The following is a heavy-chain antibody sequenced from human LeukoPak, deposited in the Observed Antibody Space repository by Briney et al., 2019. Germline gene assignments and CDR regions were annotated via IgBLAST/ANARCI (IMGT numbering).Heavy chain of an antibody. V-gene: IGHV1-69*13. D-gene: IGHD1-26*01. CDR3: ASGARKMVVGATTDY. CDR2: IIPIFGTT. CDR1: GGTFSSSA. Sequence: SVKVSCKAPGGTFSSSAISWVRQAPGQGLEWMGGIIPIFGTTDYAQKFQGRVTITADESTSTAYMELSSLRSEDTVVYYCASGARKMVVGATTDYWGQGTLVTVSS. J-gene: IGHJ4*02.